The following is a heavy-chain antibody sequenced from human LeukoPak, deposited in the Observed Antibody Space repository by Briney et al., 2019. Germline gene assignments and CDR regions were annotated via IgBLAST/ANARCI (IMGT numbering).Heavy chain of an antibody. Sequence: ASVKVSCKASGYTFTSYGISWVRQAPGQGLEWMGWISAYNGNTNYAQKLQGRVTMTTDTSTSTAYMELRSLRSDDTAVYYCARELNSGSYYDGDAFDIWGQGTMVTVSS. CDR1: GYTFTSYG. V-gene: IGHV1-18*01. D-gene: IGHD1-26*01. J-gene: IGHJ3*02. CDR3: ARELNSGSYYDGDAFDI. CDR2: ISAYNGNT.